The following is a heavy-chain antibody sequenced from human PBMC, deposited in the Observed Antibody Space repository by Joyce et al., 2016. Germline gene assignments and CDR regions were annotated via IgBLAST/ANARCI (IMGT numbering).Heavy chain of an antibody. CDR1: GYTFTTYG. D-gene: IGHD3-22*01. V-gene: IGHV1-18*01. Sequence: QVHLVQSGTEVKKPGAPVRVSCKASGYTFTTYGFTWVRQAPGQGFEWMRWISAYNRHTIYAQKFQGRLTLTTDTSTTTAYMDLRSLRSDDTAIYYCARDRGWETSGYLLDLWGQGTLVTVSS. CDR2: ISAYNRHT. J-gene: IGHJ4*02. CDR3: ARDRGWETSGYLLDL.